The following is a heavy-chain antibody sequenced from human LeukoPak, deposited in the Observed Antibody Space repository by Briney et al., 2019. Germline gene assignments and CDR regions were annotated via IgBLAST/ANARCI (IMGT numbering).Heavy chain of an antibody. CDR3: AKKMGTGNFYFDY. V-gene: IGHV3-23*01. D-gene: IGHD3-10*01. Sequence: PGGSLRLSCAASEFSFGNYAMSWVRQAPGKGLQWVSAITSSGSGTYYADSVKGRFTTSRDNSKNTLYLQMNSLRAEDTAVYYCAKKMGTGNFYFDYWGQGTLVTVSS. CDR2: ITSSGSGT. J-gene: IGHJ4*02. CDR1: EFSFGNYA.